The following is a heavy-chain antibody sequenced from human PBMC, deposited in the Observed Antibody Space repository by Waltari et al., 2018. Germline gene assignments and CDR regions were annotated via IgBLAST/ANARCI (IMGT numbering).Heavy chain of an antibody. Sequence: QVQLVQSGAEVRNPGASVKISCKASGYTFTTYFLHWVRQAPGQGLEWMGRIDPRGGGTRYAQRFQDRVTISTDTSTSTVYMYLSSLRSDDTALYYCARDIPHGHFDYWGQGTLVTVSS. CDR2: IDPRGGGT. CDR1: GYTFTTYF. CDR3: ARDIPHGHFDY. J-gene: IGHJ4*02. V-gene: IGHV1-46*01.